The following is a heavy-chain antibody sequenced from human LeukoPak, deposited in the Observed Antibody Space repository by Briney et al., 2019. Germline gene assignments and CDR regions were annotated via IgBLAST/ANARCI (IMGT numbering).Heavy chain of an antibody. CDR2: IYYTGTT. D-gene: IGHD3-10*01. V-gene: IGHV4-61*01. CDR3: XRSQXYYGSGDY. J-gene: IGHJ4*02. Sequence: SETLSLTCTVSGGSVSSGSYYWSWIRQPPGKALEWIGYIYYTGTTYYIPSLEGRVTISVDTSKNQFSVKLNSVTAADTAVYYCXRSQXYYGSGDYWSPGTLVTVSS. CDR1: GGSVSSGSYY.